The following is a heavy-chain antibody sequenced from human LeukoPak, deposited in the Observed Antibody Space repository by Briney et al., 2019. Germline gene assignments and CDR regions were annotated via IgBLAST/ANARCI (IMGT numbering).Heavy chain of an antibody. J-gene: IGHJ4*02. V-gene: IGHV3-48*03. Sequence: PGGSLRLSCAAAGFTFSSYEMNWVRQAPGKGLEWVSYISTSGNSLYYADSVKGRLTISTDNAKNSLFLQMNSLRAEDTAVYYCATSQGSWPDYFDYWGQGTLVTVSS. CDR3: ATSQGSWPDYFDY. D-gene: IGHD6-13*01. CDR1: GFTFSSYE. CDR2: ISTSGNSL.